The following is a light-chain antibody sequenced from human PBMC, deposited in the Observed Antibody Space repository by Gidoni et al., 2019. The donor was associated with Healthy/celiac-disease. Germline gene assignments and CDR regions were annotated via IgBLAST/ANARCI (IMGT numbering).Light chain of an antibody. CDR3: MQALQTPRT. CDR1: QSLLHSNGYNY. CDR2: LGS. V-gene: IGKV2-28*01. J-gene: IGKJ1*01. Sequence: DIVMTQSPLSLPVTPGEPASTSCRSSQSLLHSNGYNYLDWYLQKPGQSPQLLIYLGSNRASGVPDRFSGNGSGTDFTLKISRVEAEDVGVYYCMQALQTPRTFGQGTKVEIK.